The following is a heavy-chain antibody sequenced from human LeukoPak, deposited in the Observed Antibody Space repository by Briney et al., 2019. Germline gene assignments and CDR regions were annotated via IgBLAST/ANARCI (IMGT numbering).Heavy chain of an antibody. V-gene: IGHV3-7*01. J-gene: IGHJ4*02. D-gene: IGHD3-10*01. CDR1: GFTFTTYW. CDR2: INPDGSQT. CDR3: ARHYYGDY. Sequence: PGGSRRLSCAASGFTFTTYWMNWVRQAPGEGLEWVALINPDGSQTIYVDSVKGRFTISRDNAENSLYLQMNTLRAEDTAVYYCARHYYGDYWGQGTLVTVSS.